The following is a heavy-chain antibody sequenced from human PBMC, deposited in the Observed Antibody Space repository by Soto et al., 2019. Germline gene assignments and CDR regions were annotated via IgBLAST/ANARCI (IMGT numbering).Heavy chain of an antibody. V-gene: IGHV3-23*01. CDR3: ANNMGIPHYYDTSGYQT. CDR1: GFTFDSYA. J-gene: IGHJ4*02. Sequence: PGGSLRLSCAASGFTFDSYAMNWVRQAPGKGLEWVSTISGSGDYTYYTDSVKGRFTISRDNSKNTLYLQMSSLRAEDTAVYYCANNMGIPHYYDTSGYQTWGRGTLVTVSS. D-gene: IGHD3-22*01. CDR2: ISGSGDYT.